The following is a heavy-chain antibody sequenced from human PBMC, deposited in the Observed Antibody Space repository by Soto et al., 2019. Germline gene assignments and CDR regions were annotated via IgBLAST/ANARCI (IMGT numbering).Heavy chain of an antibody. CDR2: INAGNGNT. D-gene: IGHD5-12*01. CDR3: ARSRPGSGYSGCDHPAEDY. V-gene: IGHV1-3*01. J-gene: IGHJ4*02. Sequence: QVQLVQSGAEVKKPGASVKVSCKASGYTFTSYAMHWVRQAPGQRLEWMGWINAGNGNTKYSQKFQGRVTITRDTCASPAYMELSSVRSEDTAVYYCARSRPGSGYSGCDHPAEDYWGQGTLVTVSS. CDR1: GYTFTSYA.